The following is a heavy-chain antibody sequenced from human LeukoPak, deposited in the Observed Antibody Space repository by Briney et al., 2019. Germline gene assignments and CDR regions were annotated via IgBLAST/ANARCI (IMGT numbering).Heavy chain of an antibody. J-gene: IGHJ4*02. CDR3: THRAGGPSRPHFHY. CDR2: IYWNDDE. D-gene: IGHD3-10*01. CDR1: GLSLTSNEVG. V-gene: IGHV2-5*01. Sequence: SGPTLVNPTQTLTLTCTFSGLSLTSNEVGVGWIRQPPGKALEWLALIYWNDDERYMPPLKSRLTITKDTSKNQVVLTMTNMDPVDTATYYCTHRAGGPSRPHFHYWGQGILVTVSS.